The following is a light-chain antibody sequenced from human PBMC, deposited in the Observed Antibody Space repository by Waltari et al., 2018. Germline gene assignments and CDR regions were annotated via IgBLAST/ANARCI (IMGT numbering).Light chain of an antibody. Sequence: QSTLTQPASVSGSPGQSITISCTGTNSDVGGYNYVSWYQQLPGKAPKLMIYHVNKCPSGCSNRFSGSKSGNTASLTISGLQAEDEADYYCSSYTNRDTHVIFGGGTKLTVL. CDR2: HVN. J-gene: IGLJ2*01. V-gene: IGLV2-14*03. CDR1: NSDVGGYNY. CDR3: SSYTNRDTHVI.